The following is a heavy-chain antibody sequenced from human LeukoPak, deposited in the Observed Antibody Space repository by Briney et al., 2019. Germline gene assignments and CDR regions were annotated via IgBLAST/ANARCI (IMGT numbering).Heavy chain of an antibody. CDR3: ARDRGISGDALNWFDP. Sequence: GSLRLSCAASGFTFSSYSMNWVRQAPGKGLEWVSSISSSSSYIYYAVSVKGRFTISRDNAKNSLYLQMNSLRAEDTAVYYCARDRGISGDALNWFDPWGRGTLVTVSS. D-gene: IGHD7-27*01. J-gene: IGHJ5*02. V-gene: IGHV3-21*01. CDR2: ISSSSSYI. CDR1: GFTFSSYS.